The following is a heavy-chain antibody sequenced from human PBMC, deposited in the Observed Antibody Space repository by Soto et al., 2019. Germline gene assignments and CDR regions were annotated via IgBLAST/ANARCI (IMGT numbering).Heavy chain of an antibody. CDR1: GFTFNTYT. V-gene: IGHV3-21*01. CDR3: AREEVSRPNTYHGLDV. Sequence: EVQLVESGGGLVKPGGSLRLSCAASGFTFNTYTINWVRQAPGKGLEWVSSISSRSVYIYYADSVKGRFTISRDDARNSLYLQMHSLRAEDTAVYYCAREEVSRPNTYHGLDVWGQGTTVTVSS. CDR2: ISSRSVYI. J-gene: IGHJ6*02.